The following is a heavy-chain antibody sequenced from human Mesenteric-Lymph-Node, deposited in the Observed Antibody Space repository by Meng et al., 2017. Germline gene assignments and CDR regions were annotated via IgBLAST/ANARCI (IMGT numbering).Heavy chain of an antibody. CDR1: GFTFSDYI. J-gene: IGHJ2*01. V-gene: IGHV3-30*04. CDR3: ARDLSSGWYSWYFDL. D-gene: IGHD6-19*01. CDR2: ASYDGSNK. Sequence: GESLKISCAASGFTFSDYIIHWVRQAPGKGLEWVAVASYDGSNKYYADSVRGRFTISRDNSKNTLYLQMNSLRAEDTAVYYCARDLSSGWYSWYFDLWGRGTLVTVSS.